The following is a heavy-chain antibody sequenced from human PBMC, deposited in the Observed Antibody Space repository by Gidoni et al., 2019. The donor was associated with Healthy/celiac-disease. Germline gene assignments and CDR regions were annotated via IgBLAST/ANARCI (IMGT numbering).Heavy chain of an antibody. CDR1: GFQLSTARMG. CDR3: ARIASGGFYDFWSGYNSRGYYFDY. Sequence: QVTLKESGPVLVKPTETLPLTCTVSGFQLSTARMGVSWFRQPPGKALEWLAHIFSNDEKSYSTSLKSRLTISKDTSKSQVVLTRTNMDPVDTATYYCARIASGGFYDFWSGYNSRGYYFDYWGQGTLVTVSS. CDR2: IFSNDEK. D-gene: IGHD3-3*01. V-gene: IGHV2-26*01. J-gene: IGHJ4*02.